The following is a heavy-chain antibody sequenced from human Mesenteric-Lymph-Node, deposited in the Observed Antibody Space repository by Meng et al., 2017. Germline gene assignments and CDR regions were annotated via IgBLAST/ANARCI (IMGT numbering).Heavy chain of an antibody. CDR1: GDSISRYY. CDR3: ASLYYDILTGYHAPNNWFDP. D-gene: IGHD3-9*01. Sequence: SETLSLTCTVSGDSISRYYWSWIRQPAGKGLEWIGRIYTSGSTNYNPSLKSRLTMSVDTSKNQFSLKLSSVTAADTAVYYCASLYYDILTGYHAPNNWFDPWGQGTLVTVSS. J-gene: IGHJ5*02. V-gene: IGHV4-4*07. CDR2: IYTSGST.